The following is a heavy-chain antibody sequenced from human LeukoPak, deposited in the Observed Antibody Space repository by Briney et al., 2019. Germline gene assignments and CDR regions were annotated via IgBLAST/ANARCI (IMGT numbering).Heavy chain of an antibody. CDR1: GGSISSGGYY. CDR2: IYHSGST. CDR3: ARVSLYCGGDCYAFDI. Sequence: PSETLSLTCTVSGGSISSGGYYWSWIRQPPGKGLEWIGYIYHSGSTYYNPSLKSRVTVSVDRSRNQFSLKLSSVTAADTAVYYCARVSLYCGGDCYAFDIWGQGTMVTVSS. D-gene: IGHD2-21*01. V-gene: IGHV4-30-2*01. J-gene: IGHJ3*02.